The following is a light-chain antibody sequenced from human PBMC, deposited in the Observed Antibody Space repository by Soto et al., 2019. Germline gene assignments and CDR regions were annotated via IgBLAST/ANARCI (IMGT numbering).Light chain of an antibody. CDR3: QQDNSYPWT. CDR2: DAS. J-gene: IGKJ1*01. CDR1: QSVCRW. V-gene: IGKV1-5*01. Sequence: DIQMTQSPSTLSASVGDRVTITCRASQSVCRWLAWYQQKPGKAPNLLIYDASILQSGVPSRFSGSGSGTEFTLTISSLLPDDFATYYCQQDNSYPWTFGQGTKVEIK.